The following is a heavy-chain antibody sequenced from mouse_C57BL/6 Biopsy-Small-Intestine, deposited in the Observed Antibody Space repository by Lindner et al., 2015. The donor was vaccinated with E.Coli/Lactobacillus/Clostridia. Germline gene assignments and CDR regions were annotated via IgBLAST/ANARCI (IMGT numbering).Heavy chain of an antibody. Sequence: EVQLQESGPELVKPGASVKIPCKASGYTFTDYNMDWVKQSHGKSLEWIGNINPNSGGTVYNQKFKGKATLTVDKSSSTAYMELRSLTSEDTAVYYCARGEGDVRYAMDYWGQGTSVTVSS. D-gene: IGHD3-3*01. CDR3: ARGEGDVRYAMDY. J-gene: IGHJ4*01. CDR2: INPNSGGT. V-gene: IGHV1-18*01. CDR1: GYTFTDYN.